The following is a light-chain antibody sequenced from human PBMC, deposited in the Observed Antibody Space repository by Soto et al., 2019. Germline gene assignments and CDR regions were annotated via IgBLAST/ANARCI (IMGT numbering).Light chain of an antibody. CDR3: QQRGT. J-gene: IGKJ3*01. CDR1: QSVSSY. CDR2: DAS. Sequence: EIVLTQSRATLSLSPGERANLSCRASQSVSSYLAWYQQKPGQAPRLLIYDASNRATGIPARFSGSGSGTDFTLTISSLEPDDFAVYYCQQRGTFGPGTKVDIK. V-gene: IGKV3-11*01.